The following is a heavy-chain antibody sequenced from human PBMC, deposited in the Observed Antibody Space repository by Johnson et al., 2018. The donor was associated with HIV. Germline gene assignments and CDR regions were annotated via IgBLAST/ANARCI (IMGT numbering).Heavy chain of an antibody. V-gene: IGHV3-9*01. CDR1: GFTFDDYA. Sequence: VHLVESGGGLVQPGRSLRLSCAASGFTFDDYAMHWVRQAPGKGLEWVSGISWNSGSIGYADSVKGRFTISRDNSKNTLYLQMNNLRAGDSAVYYCVRASWFGAFDIWGQGTLVTVSS. D-gene: IGHD3-10*01. CDR3: VRASWFGAFDI. CDR2: ISWNSGSI. J-gene: IGHJ3*02.